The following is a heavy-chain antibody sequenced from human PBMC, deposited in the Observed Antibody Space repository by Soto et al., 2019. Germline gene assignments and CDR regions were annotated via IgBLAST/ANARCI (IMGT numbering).Heavy chain of an antibody. CDR3: AREDYGSGSYYLDY. CDR1: GFTFSSYG. J-gene: IGHJ4*02. V-gene: IGHV3-33*01. D-gene: IGHD3-10*01. Sequence: QVQLVESGGGEVQPGRSLRLSCAASGFTFSSYGMHWVRQAPGKGLEWVAVIWYDGSNKYYADSVKDRFTISRDNSKNTLYLQMNSLRAEDTAVYYCAREDYGSGSYYLDYWGQGTLVTVSS. CDR2: IWYDGSNK.